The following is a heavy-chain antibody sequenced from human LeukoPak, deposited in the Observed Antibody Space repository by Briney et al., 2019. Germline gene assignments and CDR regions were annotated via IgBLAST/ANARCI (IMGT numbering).Heavy chain of an antibody. J-gene: IGHJ3*02. CDR1: RFTFSSYG. Sequence: GGSLRLSCAASRFTFSSYGMHWVRQAPGKGLEWVAVISYDGSNKYYADSVKGRFTISRDNAKNSLYLQMNSLRAEDTAVYYCARSQLELLAFDIWGQGTMVTVSS. CDR2: ISYDGSNK. V-gene: IGHV3-30*03. D-gene: IGHD1-7*01. CDR3: ARSQLELLAFDI.